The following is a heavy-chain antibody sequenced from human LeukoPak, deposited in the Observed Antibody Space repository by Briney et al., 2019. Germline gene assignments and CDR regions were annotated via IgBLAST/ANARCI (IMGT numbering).Heavy chain of an antibody. CDR2: ISSSISTI. D-gene: IGHD3-10*01. CDR1: GFTFSSYG. CDR3: ARLVRGVGFDS. J-gene: IGHJ4*02. Sequence: PGGSLRLSCAASGFTFSSYGMNWVRQAPGKGLEWVSYISSSISTIYYADSVRGRFTISRDNAKNSLYLQMNSLRAEDTAVYYCARLVRGVGFDSWGLGTLVTVSS. V-gene: IGHV3-48*01.